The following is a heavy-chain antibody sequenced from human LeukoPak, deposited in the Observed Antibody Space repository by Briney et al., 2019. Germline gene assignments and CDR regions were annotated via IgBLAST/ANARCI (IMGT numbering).Heavy chain of an antibody. CDR3: ARDRSGYYDDSGYKPLDY. V-gene: IGHV3-7*04. CDR1: GFTFGTYW. Sequence: PGGSLRLSCAASGFTFGTYWMTWVRQAPGKGLEWVANIKLDGSEEYYEDSVKGRFTISRDNAKNSLFLQMNSLRAEDTAVYYCARDRSGYYDDSGYKPLDYWGQGTLVTVSS. J-gene: IGHJ4*02. D-gene: IGHD3-22*01. CDR2: IKLDGSEE.